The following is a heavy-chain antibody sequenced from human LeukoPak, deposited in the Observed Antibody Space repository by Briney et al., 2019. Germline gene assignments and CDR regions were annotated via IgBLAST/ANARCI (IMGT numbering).Heavy chain of an antibody. V-gene: IGHV1-8*01. CDR2: MNPNSGNT. CDR3: ASAARGSGSYDAFDI. J-gene: IGHJ3*02. CDR1: GYTFTSYD. Sequence: GASAKVSCKASGYTFTSYDINWVRQATGQGLEWMGWMNPNSGNTGYAQKFQGRVTMTRNTSISTAYMELSSLRSEDTAVYYCASAARGSGSYDAFDIWGQGTMVTVSS. D-gene: IGHD1-26*01.